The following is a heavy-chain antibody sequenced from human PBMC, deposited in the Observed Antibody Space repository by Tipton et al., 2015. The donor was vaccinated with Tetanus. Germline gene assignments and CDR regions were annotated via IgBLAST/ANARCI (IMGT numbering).Heavy chain of an antibody. CDR1: GFIFNSYG. Sequence: SLRLSCATSGFIFNSYGIHWVRQAPGKGLEWVAVISYDGNYKYYADSVKGRFTMSRDNSKNTLYLQMNSLGVEDTAVYYCARDGITMTSYYYYGMDVWGQGTTVTVSS. J-gene: IGHJ6*02. CDR2: ISYDGNYK. D-gene: IGHD3-22*01. V-gene: IGHV3-30*03. CDR3: ARDGITMTSYYYYGMDV.